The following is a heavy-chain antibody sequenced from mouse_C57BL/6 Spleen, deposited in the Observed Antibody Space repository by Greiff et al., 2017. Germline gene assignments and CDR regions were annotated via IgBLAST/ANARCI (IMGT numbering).Heavy chain of an antibody. CDR2: ISSGSSTI. J-gene: IGHJ3*01. CDR3: ARGGDGYYPPFAY. V-gene: IGHV5-17*01. Sequence: VQRVESGGGLVKPGGSLKLSCAASGFTFSDYGMHWVRQAPEKGLEWVAYISSGSSTIYYADTVKGRFTISRDNAKNTLFLQMTSLRSEDTAMYYCARGGDGYYPPFAYWGQGTLVTVSA. D-gene: IGHD2-3*01. CDR1: GFTFSDYG.